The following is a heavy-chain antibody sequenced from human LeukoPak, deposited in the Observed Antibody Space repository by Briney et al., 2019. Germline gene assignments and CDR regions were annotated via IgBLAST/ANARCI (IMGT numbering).Heavy chain of an antibody. CDR3: ARDSSGHYDFWSGSPGMDV. D-gene: IGHD3-3*01. V-gene: IGHV1-18*01. CDR2: ISAYNGNT. CDR1: GYTFTSYG. Sequence: ASVKVSCKASGYTFTSYGISWVRQASGQGLEWMGWISAYNGNTNYAQKLQGRVTMTTDTSTSTAYMELRSLRSDDTAVYYCARDSSGHYDFWSGSPGMDVWGQGTTVTVSS. J-gene: IGHJ6*02.